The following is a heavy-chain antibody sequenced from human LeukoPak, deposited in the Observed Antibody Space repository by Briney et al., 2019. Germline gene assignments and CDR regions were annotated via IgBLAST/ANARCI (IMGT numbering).Heavy chain of an antibody. CDR1: GFTFSSYA. CDR3: TKNMGIRGYEESDAFDI. CDR2: ISYDGSNK. D-gene: IGHD5-12*01. Sequence: PGGSLRLSCAASGFTFSSYAMHWVRRAPGKGLEWVAVISYDGSNKYYADSVKGRFTISRDNSKNTLYLQMSSLRVEDTAVYYCTKNMGIRGYEESDAFDIWGQGTMVTVSS. J-gene: IGHJ3*02. V-gene: IGHV3-30-3*02.